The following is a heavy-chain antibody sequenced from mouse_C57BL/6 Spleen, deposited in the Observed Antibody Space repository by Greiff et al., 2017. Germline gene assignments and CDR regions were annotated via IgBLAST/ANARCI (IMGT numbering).Heavy chain of an antibody. CDR1: GYAFSSSW. CDR2: IYPGDGDT. D-gene: IGHD2-4*01. Sequence: QVQLQQSGPELVKPGASVKISFKASGYAFSSSWMNWVKQRPGKGLEWIGRIYPGDGDTNSNGKFKGKATLTADKSSSTAYMPLSSLTSEDSAVYFCARRDYDGFAYGGQGILVTVSA. J-gene: IGHJ3*01. CDR3: ARRDYDGFAY. V-gene: IGHV1-82*01.